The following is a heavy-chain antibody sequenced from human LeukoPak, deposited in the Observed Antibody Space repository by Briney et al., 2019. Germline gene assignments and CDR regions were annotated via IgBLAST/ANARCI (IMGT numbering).Heavy chain of an antibody. CDR1: GFPFSIFG. CDR3: ARDGGTYPINIYHALYV. D-gene: IGHD3-16*01. J-gene: IGHJ3*01. Sequence: PGRSLRLSCAASGFPFSIFGMHWVRQDPGKGLEWVAVVWHDDNQKYYADSVKGRFTISKDNSKNTVYLQMNSLRAEDTATYYCARDGGTYPINIYHALYVWGQGTMVTVSS. CDR2: VWHDDNQK. V-gene: IGHV3-33*01.